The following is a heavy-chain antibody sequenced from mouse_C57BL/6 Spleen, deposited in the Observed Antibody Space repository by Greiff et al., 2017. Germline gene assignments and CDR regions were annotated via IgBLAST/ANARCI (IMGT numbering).Heavy chain of an antibody. CDR1: GYSITSGYY. CDR3: ARGDYDESYYAMDY. CDR2: ISYDGSN. V-gene: IGHV3-6*01. Sequence: VQLKESGPGLVKPSQSLSLTCSVTGYSITSGYYWNWIRQFPGNKLEWMGYISYDGSNNYNPSLKNRISITRDTSKNQFFLKLNSVTTEDTATYYCARGDYDESYYAMDYWGQGTSVTVSS. D-gene: IGHD2-4*01. J-gene: IGHJ4*01.